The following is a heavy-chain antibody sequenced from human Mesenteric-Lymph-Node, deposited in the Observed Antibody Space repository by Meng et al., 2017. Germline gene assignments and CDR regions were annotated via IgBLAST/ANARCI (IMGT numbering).Heavy chain of an antibody. Sequence: EVQLVESGGGSVQPGGSLRLSCAASGFTLSDHYMDWVRQAPGKGLAWVGRSRDKSRSYTTEYAASVKGRFTISRDDSQNSLFLQMNSLKTEDTAVYYCATGLSGGNDVGYWGQGTLVTVSS. J-gene: IGHJ4*02. CDR3: ATGLSGGNDVGY. CDR2: SRDKSRSYTT. CDR1: GFTLSDHY. V-gene: IGHV3-72*01. D-gene: IGHD4-23*01.